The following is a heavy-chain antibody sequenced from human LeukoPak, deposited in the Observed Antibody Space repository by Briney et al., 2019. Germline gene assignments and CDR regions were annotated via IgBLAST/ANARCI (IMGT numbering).Heavy chain of an antibody. Sequence: GGSLRLSCAASGFTFSRYGMHWVRQAPGKGLEWVAIISYDGSNKYYVDSVKGRFTISRDNSKNTLYLQMNSLRAEDTAVYYCAKEFWGATPPSARFFDYWGQGTLVTVSS. CDR2: ISYDGSNK. J-gene: IGHJ4*02. D-gene: IGHD1-26*01. CDR3: AKEFWGATPPSARFFDY. V-gene: IGHV3-30*18. CDR1: GFTFSRYG.